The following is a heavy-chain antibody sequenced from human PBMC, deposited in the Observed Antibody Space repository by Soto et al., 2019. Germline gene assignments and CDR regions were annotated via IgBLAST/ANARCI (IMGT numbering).Heavy chain of an antibody. V-gene: IGHV3-30*18. J-gene: IGHJ6*02. Sequence: GGSLRLSCAASGFTFSNFGMQWVRQAPGKGLEWVASISYDGNIKYSADSVKGRFTISRDNSKNTLYLQMNSLRAEDTALYYCAKGRSYYYYYGVDVWGQGTTVTSP. CDR3: AKGRSYYYYYGVDV. CDR2: ISYDGNIK. CDR1: GFTFSNFG.